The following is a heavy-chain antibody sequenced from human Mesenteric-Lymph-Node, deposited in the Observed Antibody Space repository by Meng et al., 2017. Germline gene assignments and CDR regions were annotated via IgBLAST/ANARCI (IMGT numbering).Heavy chain of an antibody. D-gene: IGHD4-17*01. CDR1: GFTFGSYA. CDR3: ASAHGDYVGYYFDY. CDR2: IKQDGSDK. Sequence: GESLKISCAASGFTFGSYAVHWVRQAPGKGLEWVANIKQDGSDKYYVDSVTGRFTISRDNAKNSLYLQMNSLRAEDTAVYYCASAHGDYVGYYFDYWGQGTLVTVSS. V-gene: IGHV3-7*01. J-gene: IGHJ4*02.